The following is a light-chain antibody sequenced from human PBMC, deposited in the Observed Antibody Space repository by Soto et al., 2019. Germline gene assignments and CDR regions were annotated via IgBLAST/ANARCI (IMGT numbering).Light chain of an antibody. V-gene: IGKV1-5*03. CDR2: KAS. Sequence: IQVAQSPSTLSASVGDRVTITCRASQSISTGLAWYQHKPGTAPKLLIYKASTLDRGVSSRFSGSGSETEFTLTISSLQPEDSATYYCQQYSSYSPWLFGQGTKVEI. CDR1: QSISTG. CDR3: QQYSSYSPWL. J-gene: IGKJ1*01.